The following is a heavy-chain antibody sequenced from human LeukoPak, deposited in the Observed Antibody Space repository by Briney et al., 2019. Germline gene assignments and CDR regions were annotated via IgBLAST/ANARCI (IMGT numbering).Heavy chain of an antibody. CDR3: AKSTEYYYDSSPADY. V-gene: IGHV3-30*18. J-gene: IGHJ4*02. D-gene: IGHD3-22*01. CDR1: GFTFSSYG. Sequence: PGRSLRLSCAASGFTFSSYGVHWVRQAPGKGLEWVAVISYDGSDKYYADSVKGRFTISRDNSKNTLYLQMNSLRAEDTAVYYCAKSTEYYYDSSPADYWGQGTLVTVSS. CDR2: ISYDGSDK.